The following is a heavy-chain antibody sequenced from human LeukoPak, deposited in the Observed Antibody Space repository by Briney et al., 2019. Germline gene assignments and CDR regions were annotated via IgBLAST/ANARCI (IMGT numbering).Heavy chain of an antibody. CDR1: TGLNTIDSW. J-gene: IGHJ4*02. CDR2: VSHGGRI. CDR3: ARAGSPYGGNSGGNPTPGYFDY. D-gene: IGHD4-23*01. V-gene: IGHV4-4*02. Sequence: SGTLSLTCAVSTGLNTIDSWWSWVRQPPGKGLEWIGEVSHGGRINYNPSLKSRVTISVDTSKNQFSLKLSSVTAADTAVYYCARAGSPYGGNSGGNPTPGYFDYWGQGTLVTVSS.